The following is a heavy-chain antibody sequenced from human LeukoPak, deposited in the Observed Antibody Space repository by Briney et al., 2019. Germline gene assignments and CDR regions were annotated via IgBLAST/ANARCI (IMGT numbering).Heavy chain of an antibody. CDR1: GFTVSSNY. CDR3: ARGAGYNYPYYFDY. Sequence: HPGGSLRLSCAASGFTVSSNYMNWVRQAPGKGLEWVSVIYGGGNIYYADSVKGRFTISRDNSKNTLYLQMNGLRAEDTAVYYCARGAGYNYPYYFDYWGQGTLVTVSS. V-gene: IGHV3-53*01. J-gene: IGHJ4*02. CDR2: IYGGGNI. D-gene: IGHD5-24*01.